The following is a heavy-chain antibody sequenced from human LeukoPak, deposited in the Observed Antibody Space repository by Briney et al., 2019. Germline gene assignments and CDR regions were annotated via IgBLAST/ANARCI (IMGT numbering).Heavy chain of an antibody. CDR3: ARDRYDYVWGSYRYRFDY. D-gene: IGHD3-16*02. J-gene: IGHJ4*02. Sequence: GGSLRLSCAASGFTFSSYSMNWVRQAPGKGLEWVSSISSSSSYIYYADSVKGRFTISRDNAKHSLYLQMNSLRAEDTAVYYCARDRYDYVWGSYRYRFDYWGQGTLVTVSS. V-gene: IGHV3-21*01. CDR2: ISSSSSYI. CDR1: GFTFSSYS.